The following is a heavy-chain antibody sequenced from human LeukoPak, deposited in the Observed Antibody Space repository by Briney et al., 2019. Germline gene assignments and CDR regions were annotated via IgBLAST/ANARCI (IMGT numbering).Heavy chain of an antibody. J-gene: IGHJ3*02. V-gene: IGHV1-69*05. Sequence: VASVKVSCKASGGTFSSYAISWVRQAPGQGLEWMGRIIPIFGTANYAQKFQGRVTITTDESTSTAYMELSSLRSEDTAVYYCASPYCSSTSCYDDDAFDIWGQGTMVTVSS. CDR2: IIPIFGTA. CDR3: ASPYCSSTSCYDDDAFDI. CDR1: GGTFSSYA. D-gene: IGHD2-2*01.